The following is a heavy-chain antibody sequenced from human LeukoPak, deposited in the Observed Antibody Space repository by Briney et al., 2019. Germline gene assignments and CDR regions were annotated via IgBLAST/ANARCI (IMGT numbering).Heavy chain of an antibody. CDR2: IKQDGSEK. CDR3: ARGTLLTPFDY. Sequence: GGSLRLSCAASGFTFSSYGMSWVRQAPGKGLEWVVNIKQDGSEKYYVDSGKGRFTISRDNAKNSLYLEMNSLRPEDTAVYYCARGTLLTPFDYWGQGTLVTVSS. V-gene: IGHV3-7*01. CDR1: GFTFSSYG. J-gene: IGHJ4*02. D-gene: IGHD3-9*01.